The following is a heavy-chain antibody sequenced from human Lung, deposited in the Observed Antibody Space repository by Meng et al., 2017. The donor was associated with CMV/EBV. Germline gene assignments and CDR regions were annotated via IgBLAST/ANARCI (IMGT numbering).Heavy chain of an antibody. J-gene: IGHJ4*02. Sequence: GGSLRLSCAATGFNIRPYWMTWVRQAPGKGLEWVANINQGGNEKYYVDSVEGRFTISRDNARNSLLLQMNTLRAEDTAVYYCARLGDYCTDASCYYYFDYWGQGTLVTVSS. V-gene: IGHV3-7*01. D-gene: IGHD2-8*01. CDR2: INQGGNEK. CDR1: GFNIRPYW. CDR3: ARLGDYCTDASCYYYFDY.